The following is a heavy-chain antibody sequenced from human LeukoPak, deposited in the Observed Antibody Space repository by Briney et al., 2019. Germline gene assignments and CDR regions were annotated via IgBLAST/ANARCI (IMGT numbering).Heavy chain of an antibody. CDR3: ARHGQLYTAPLDC. Sequence: SETLSLTCTVSGYSISSGYYWGLIRQPPGKELEWIGSIYHRGATYYNPSLKSRITISVDTSKNQFSLKLNSATAADTAVYYCARHGQLYTAPLDCWGQGILVTVSS. V-gene: IGHV4-38-2*02. CDR2: IYHRGAT. J-gene: IGHJ4*02. D-gene: IGHD5-18*01. CDR1: GYSISSGYY.